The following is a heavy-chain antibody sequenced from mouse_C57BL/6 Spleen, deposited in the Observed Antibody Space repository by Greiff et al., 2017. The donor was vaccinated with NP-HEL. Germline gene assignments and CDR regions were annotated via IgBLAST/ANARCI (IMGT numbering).Heavy chain of an antibody. CDR1: GYSITSGYY. Sequence: EVHLVESGPGLVKPSQSLSLTCSVTGYSITSGYYWNWIRQFPGNKLEWMGYISYDGSNNYNPSLKNRISITRDTSKNQFFLKLNSVTTEDTATYYCASHGYYENWGQGTLVTVSA. CDR2: ISYDGSN. V-gene: IGHV3-6*01. J-gene: IGHJ3*01. CDR3: ASHGYYEN. D-gene: IGHD2-3*01.